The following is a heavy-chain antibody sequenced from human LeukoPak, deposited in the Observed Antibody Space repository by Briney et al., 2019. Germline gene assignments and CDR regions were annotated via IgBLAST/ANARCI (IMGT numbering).Heavy chain of an antibody. D-gene: IGHD2-2*02. Sequence: SETLSLTCAVYGGSFSGYYWSWIRQPPGKGLEWIGEINHSGSTNYNPSLKSRVTISVDTSKNQFSLKLSSVTAADTAVYYCVTGNRAYCSSTSCYRRINWFDPWGQGTLVTVSS. CDR3: VTGNRAYCSSTSCYRRINWFDP. J-gene: IGHJ5*02. CDR2: INHSGST. V-gene: IGHV4-34*01. CDR1: GGSFSGYY.